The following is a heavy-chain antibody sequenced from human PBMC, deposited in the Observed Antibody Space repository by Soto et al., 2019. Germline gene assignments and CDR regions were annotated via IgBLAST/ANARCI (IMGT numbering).Heavy chain of an antibody. D-gene: IGHD3-3*01. Sequence: SETLSLTCAVSGGSISSSNWWNWVRQPPGKGLEWIGEIHHSGSTNYNPSLKSRVTISVDKSKNQFSLKLSSVTAADTAVYYCARGITIAYYYCYYGMDVWGQGTTVTVSS. CDR1: GGSISSSNW. V-gene: IGHV4-4*02. CDR2: IHHSGST. J-gene: IGHJ6*02. CDR3: ARGITIAYYYCYYGMDV.